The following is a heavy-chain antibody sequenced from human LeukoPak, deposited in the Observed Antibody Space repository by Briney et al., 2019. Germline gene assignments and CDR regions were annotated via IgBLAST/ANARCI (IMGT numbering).Heavy chain of an antibody. Sequence: GGSLRLSCAASGITFSNAWMSWVRQAPGKGLEWVGRIKSKTDGGTTDYAAPVKGRFTISRDDSKNTLCLQMNSLKTEDTAVYYCTTDYGIVGAPLDYWGQGTVVTVPS. J-gene: IGHJ4*02. CDR1: GITFSNAW. D-gene: IGHD1-26*01. V-gene: IGHV3-15*01. CDR3: TTDYGIVGAPLDY. CDR2: IKSKTDGGTT.